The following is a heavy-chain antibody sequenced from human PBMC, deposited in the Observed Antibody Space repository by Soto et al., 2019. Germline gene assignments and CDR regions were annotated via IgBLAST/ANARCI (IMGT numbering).Heavy chain of an antibody. CDR3: ARVAPVAGTFYFDY. Sequence: SVKVSCKASGGTFSSYAISWVRQATGQGLEWMGGIIPIFGTANYAQKFQGRVTITADESTSTAYMELSSLRSEDTAVYYCARVAPVAGTFYFDYWGQGTLVTVSS. J-gene: IGHJ4*02. CDR1: GGTFSSYA. CDR2: IIPIFGTA. V-gene: IGHV1-69*13. D-gene: IGHD6-19*01.